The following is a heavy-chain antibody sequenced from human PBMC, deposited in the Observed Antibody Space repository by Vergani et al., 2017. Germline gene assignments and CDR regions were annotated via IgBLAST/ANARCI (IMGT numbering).Heavy chain of an antibody. CDR2: IIPIFGTA. J-gene: IGHJ6*03. Sequence: QVQLVQSGAEVKKSGSSVKVSCKASGGTFSSYAISWVRQAPGQGLEWMGGIIPIFGTANYAQKFQGRVTITADESTSTAYMELSSLRSEDTAVYYCARDEPRYSSSWSQSYYYYMDVWGKGP. CDR3: ARDEPRYSSSWSQSYYYYMDV. V-gene: IGHV1-69*13. D-gene: IGHD6-13*01. CDR1: GGTFSSYA.